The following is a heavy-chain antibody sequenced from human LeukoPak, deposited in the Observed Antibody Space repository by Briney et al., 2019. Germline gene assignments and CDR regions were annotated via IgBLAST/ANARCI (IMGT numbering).Heavy chain of an antibody. CDR2: INHSGST. Sequence: SETLCLTCAVYGGSFSDYYWSWIRQPPGKGLEWIGEINHSGSTNYNPSLKSRVTISVDTSKNQFSLKLSSVTAADTAVYYCAVSLSYRGAFDIWGQGTMVTVSS. CDR3: AVSLSYRGAFDI. J-gene: IGHJ3*02. CDR1: GGSFSDYY. D-gene: IGHD3-10*01. V-gene: IGHV4-34*01.